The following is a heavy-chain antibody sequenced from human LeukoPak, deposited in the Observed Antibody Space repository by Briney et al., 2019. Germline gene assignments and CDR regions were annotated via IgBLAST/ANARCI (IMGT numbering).Heavy chain of an antibody. Sequence: SETLSLTCAVSGYSISSGYYWGWIRQPPGKGLEWIGSIYHSGSTNYNPSLKSRVTISVDTSKNQFSLKLSSVTAADTAVYYCARGGDYSSSPSGFGYWGQGTLVTVSS. J-gene: IGHJ4*02. CDR1: GYSISSGYY. CDR2: IYHSGST. D-gene: IGHD6-13*01. CDR3: ARGGDYSSSPSGFGY. V-gene: IGHV4-38-2*01.